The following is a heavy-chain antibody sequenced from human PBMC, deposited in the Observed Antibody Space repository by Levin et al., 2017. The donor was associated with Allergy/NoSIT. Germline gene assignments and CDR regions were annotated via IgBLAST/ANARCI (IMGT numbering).Heavy chain of an antibody. V-gene: IGHV3-30-3*01. CDR3: AREDWELLDY. Sequence: LSLTCVASGFTFTTSPMHWVRQAPGKGLEWVARISYDGSKKYYADSVKGRLTISRDNSKNTVFLEIDSLKVDDTGVYFCAREDWELLDYWGQGTVVTVTS. CDR1: GFTFTTSP. J-gene: IGHJ4*02. D-gene: IGHD1-26*01. CDR2: ISYDGSKK.